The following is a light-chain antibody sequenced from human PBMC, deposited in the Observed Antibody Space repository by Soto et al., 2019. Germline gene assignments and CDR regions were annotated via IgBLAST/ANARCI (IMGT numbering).Light chain of an antibody. CDR3: QQYNSYWT. Sequence: DIQMTQSPSTLSASVGDRVTITCRASQSISSWLAWYQQKPGKAPKLLIYKASSLESGVPSRFSGSGSGTEFTPTISSLKPEDLSSYYCQQYNSYWTFGQGTKVEIK. V-gene: IGKV1-5*03. CDR1: QSISSW. CDR2: KAS. J-gene: IGKJ1*01.